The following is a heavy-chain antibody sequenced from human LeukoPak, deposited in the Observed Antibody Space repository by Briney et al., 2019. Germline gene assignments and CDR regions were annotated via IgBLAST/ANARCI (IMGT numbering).Heavy chain of an antibody. CDR2: IYSGGST. CDR1: GFTVSSNY. CDR3: ARDRVSRWFGELWY. V-gene: IGHV3-53*01. D-gene: IGHD3-10*01. Sequence: GGSLRLSCAASGFTVSSNYMSWVRQAPGKGLEWVSVIYSGGSTYYADSVKGRFTISRDNSKNTLYLQMNSLRAEDTAVYYCARDRVSRWFGELWYWGQGTLVTVSS. J-gene: IGHJ4*02.